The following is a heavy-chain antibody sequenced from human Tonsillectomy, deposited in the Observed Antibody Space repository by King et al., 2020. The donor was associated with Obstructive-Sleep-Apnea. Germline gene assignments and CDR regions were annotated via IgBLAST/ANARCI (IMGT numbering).Heavy chain of an antibody. CDR3: ARLVAVAAPFDY. J-gene: IGHJ4*02. Sequence: QLVQSGAEVKKPGESLKISCKGSGYRFSNFLIGWVRQMPGKGLEWMGLTYPGDSETRYGPSFQDQVTISADKSIRTAYLQWNSLKASDTAMYYCARLVAVAAPFDYWGQGTLVAVSS. D-gene: IGHD2-15*01. V-gene: IGHV5-51*01. CDR1: GYRFSNFL. CDR2: TYPGDSET.